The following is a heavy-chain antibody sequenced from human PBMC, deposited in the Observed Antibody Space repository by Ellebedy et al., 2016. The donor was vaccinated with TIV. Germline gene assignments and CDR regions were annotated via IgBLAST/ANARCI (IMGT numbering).Heavy chain of an antibody. CDR2: ISPSDGRT. V-gene: IGHV1-46*01. CDR1: GYTFTSYY. J-gene: IGHJ4*02. D-gene: IGHD3-3*01. Sequence: ASVKVSCXASGYTFTSYYIHWVRQAPGQGLEWMGLISPSDGRTSYAQNFQGRVTMTRDTSTSILYMELDSLRSEDTAVYYCARAALSDFWRWGQGTLVTVSS. CDR3: ARAALSDFWR.